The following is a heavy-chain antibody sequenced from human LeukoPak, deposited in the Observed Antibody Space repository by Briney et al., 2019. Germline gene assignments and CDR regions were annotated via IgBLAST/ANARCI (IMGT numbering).Heavy chain of an antibody. V-gene: IGHV3-21*01. CDR2: ISSSSSYI. Sequence: KPGGSLRLSCAASGFTFSSYSMNWVRQAPGKGLEWVSSISSSSSYIYYADSVKGRFTISRDNAKNSLYLQMNSLRAEDAAVYYCARAKAERRGKHWFDPWGQGTLVTVSS. CDR3: ARAKAERRGKHWFDP. D-gene: IGHD1-1*01. CDR1: GFTFSSYS. J-gene: IGHJ5*02.